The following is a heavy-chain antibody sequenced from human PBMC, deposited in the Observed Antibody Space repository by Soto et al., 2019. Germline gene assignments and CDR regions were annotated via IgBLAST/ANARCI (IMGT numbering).Heavy chain of an antibody. J-gene: IGHJ4*02. D-gene: IGHD3-10*01. V-gene: IGHV3-74*03. CDR1: GLTFSSYW. CDR3: VRVVLSGRLDY. Sequence: EVQLVESGGGLVQPGESLRLSCAASGLTFSSYWMHWVRQAPGKGLVWVSRIYTDGSVAMYVDSVKGRFTISRDNAKNHMYLLMNSLRAEDTAVYYWVRVVLSGRLDYWGQGTLVTVSS. CDR2: IYTDGSVA.